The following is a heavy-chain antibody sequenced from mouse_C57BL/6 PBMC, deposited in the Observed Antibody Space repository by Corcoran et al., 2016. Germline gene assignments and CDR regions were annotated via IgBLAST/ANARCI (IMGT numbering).Heavy chain of an antibody. CDR1: GYTFTTYG. J-gene: IGHJ4*01. D-gene: IGHD2-5*01. CDR2: INTYSGVP. V-gene: IGHV9-3*01. CDR3: ARKSNYDGYAMDY. Sequence: QIQLVQSGPELKKPGETVKISCKASGYTFTTYGMSWVKQAPGKGLKWMGWINTYSGVPTYADDFKGRFAFSLETSASTAYLQINNLKNEDTATYFCARKSNYDGYAMDYWGQGTSVTVSS.